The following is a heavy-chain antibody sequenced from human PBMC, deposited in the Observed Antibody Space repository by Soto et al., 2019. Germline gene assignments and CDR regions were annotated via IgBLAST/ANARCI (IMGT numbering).Heavy chain of an antibody. V-gene: IGHV1-8*01. CDR1: GYTFTSYD. D-gene: IGHD2-2*01. CDR2: MNPNSGNT. Sequence: QVHLVQSGAEVKKPGASVKVSSKASGYTFTSYDINWLRQATGQGLEWMGWMNPNSGNTGYAQKFQGRVTITRNTSISTAYMELSSLRSEDTAVYYCARGRLVPAATYWFDPWGQGTLVTVSS. CDR3: ARGRLVPAATYWFDP. J-gene: IGHJ5*02.